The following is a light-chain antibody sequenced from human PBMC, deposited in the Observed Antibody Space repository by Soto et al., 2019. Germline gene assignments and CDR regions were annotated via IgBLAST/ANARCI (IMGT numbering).Light chain of an antibody. J-gene: IGLJ3*02. CDR3: SSYAGSYILGV. CDR1: SSDVGGYDF. Sequence: QSALTQPRSVSGSPGQSVTLSCTGTSSDVGGYDFVSWYQQHPGKAPKLMIYDVTKRPSGVPDRFSGTKSDNSASLTISGLQAEDEADYYCSSYAGSYILGVFGGGTKLTVL. CDR2: DVT. V-gene: IGLV2-11*01.